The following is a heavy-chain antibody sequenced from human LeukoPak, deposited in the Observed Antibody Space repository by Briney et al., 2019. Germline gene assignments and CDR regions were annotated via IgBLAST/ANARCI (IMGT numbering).Heavy chain of an antibody. V-gene: IGHV3-7*01. D-gene: IGHD5-12*01. CDR1: GFTFSSYA. Sequence: GGSLRLSCAASGFTFSSYAMTWVRQAPGKGLEWVANINQGGSVKYYVDSVKGRFTISRDDAESSLYVQMNSLRDEDTAVYYCARFGYSGWNLEYWGQGTLVTVSS. J-gene: IGHJ4*02. CDR2: INQGGSVK. CDR3: ARFGYSGWNLEY.